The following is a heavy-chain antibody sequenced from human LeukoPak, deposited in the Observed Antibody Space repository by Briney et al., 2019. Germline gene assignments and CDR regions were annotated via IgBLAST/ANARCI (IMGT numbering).Heavy chain of an antibody. Sequence: SETLSLTCTVSGGSISSSSYYWGWIRQPPGKGLEWIGSIYYSGSTYYNPSLKSRVTISVDTSKNQFSLKLSSVTAADTAVYYCARDHRAYCGGDCYDWYFDLWGRGTLVTVSS. CDR3: ARDHRAYCGGDCYDWYFDL. CDR2: IYYSGST. V-gene: IGHV4-39*07. D-gene: IGHD2-21*02. J-gene: IGHJ2*01. CDR1: GGSISSSSYY.